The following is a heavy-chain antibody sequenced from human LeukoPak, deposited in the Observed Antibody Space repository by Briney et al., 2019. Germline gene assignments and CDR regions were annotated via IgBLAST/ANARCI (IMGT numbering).Heavy chain of an antibody. CDR3: ARVDSSGWYYYYGMDV. J-gene: IGHJ6*04. CDR2: INSDGSST. V-gene: IGHV3-74*01. CDR1: GFTFSSYW. Sequence: GGSLRLSCAASGFTFSSYWMHWVRQAPGKGLVWVSRINSDGSSTSYADSVKGRFTISRDNAKNTLYLQMNSLRAEDTAVYYCARVDSSGWYYYYGMDVWGKETTVTVSS. D-gene: IGHD6-19*01.